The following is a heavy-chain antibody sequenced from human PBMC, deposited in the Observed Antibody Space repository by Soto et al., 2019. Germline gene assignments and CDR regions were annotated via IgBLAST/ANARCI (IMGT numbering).Heavy chain of an antibody. CDR2: VDYSGTS. D-gene: IGHD3-10*01. CDR3: ARRTPLYASESSRFDP. CDR1: GGSISSSDYY. V-gene: IGHV4-39*01. J-gene: IGHJ5*02. Sequence: SETLSLTCTVSGGSISSSDYYWGWIRQPPGKGLEWIGTVDYSGTSSYNPSLEGRVTISVDTSRNQFSLKVNSVTAADTAVYYCARRTPLYASESSRFDPWGQGALVTVS.